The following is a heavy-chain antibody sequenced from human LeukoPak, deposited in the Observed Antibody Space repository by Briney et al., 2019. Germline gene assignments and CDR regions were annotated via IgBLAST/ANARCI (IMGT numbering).Heavy chain of an antibody. CDR1: GGSISSYY. CDR3: ARPAVVYAFDI. V-gene: IGHV4-4*09. Sequence: SETLSLTCTVSGGSISSYYWSWIRQPPGKGLEWIGYIYTSGSTNYNPSLKSRVTISVDTSKNQFSLKLSSVTAADTAVYYCARPAVVYAFDIWAQGTMVTVS. CDR2: IYTSGST. D-gene: IGHD5-18*01. J-gene: IGHJ3*02.